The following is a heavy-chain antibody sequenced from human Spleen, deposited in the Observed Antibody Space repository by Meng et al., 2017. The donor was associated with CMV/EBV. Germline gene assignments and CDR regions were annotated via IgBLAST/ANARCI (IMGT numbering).Heavy chain of an antibody. CDR3: ARNVGSPDYRTDS. V-gene: IGHV1-2*02. Sequence: ASVKVSCKASGYTFTGYYMHWVRQAPGQGLEWMGWIHPHRGDTNYAQQFQGRVTLTRDTSINTGYMELTRLTSDDTAVYYCARNVGSPDYRTDSWGQGTLVTVSS. CDR1: GYTFTGYY. D-gene: IGHD5-12*01. J-gene: IGHJ4*02. CDR2: IHPHRGDT.